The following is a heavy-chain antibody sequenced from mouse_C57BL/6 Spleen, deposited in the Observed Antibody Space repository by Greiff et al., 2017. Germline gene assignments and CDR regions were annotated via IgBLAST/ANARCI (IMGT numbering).Heavy chain of an antibody. CDR3: ARREGDNYAMDY. CDR2: IYPGSGST. V-gene: IGHV1-55*01. D-gene: IGHD3-3*01. Sequence: QVQLQQSGAELVKPGASVKMSCKASGYTFTSYWITWVKQRPGQGLEWIGDIYPGSGSTTYNEKFKSKATLTVDTSSSTAYMQLSSLTSEDSAVYYCARREGDNYAMDYWGQGTSVTVSS. CDR1: GYTFTSYW. J-gene: IGHJ4*01.